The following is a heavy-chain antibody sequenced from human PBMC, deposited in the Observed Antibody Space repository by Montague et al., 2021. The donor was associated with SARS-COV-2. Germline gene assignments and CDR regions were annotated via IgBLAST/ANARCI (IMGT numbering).Heavy chain of an antibody. J-gene: IGHJ6*02. CDR2: IYHSGST. CDR1: GGSISSGGYS. Sequence: TLSLTCAVFGGSISSGGYSWNWIRQPPGKGLEWIGYIYHSGSTYYNPSLKSRVTISLDTSKNQFSLNLTSVTAADTAVYYCARGSMVRAGQYYYGVDVWGQGTTVTVSS. D-gene: IGHD3-10*01. CDR3: ARGSMVRAGQYYYGVDV. V-gene: IGHV4-30-2*01.